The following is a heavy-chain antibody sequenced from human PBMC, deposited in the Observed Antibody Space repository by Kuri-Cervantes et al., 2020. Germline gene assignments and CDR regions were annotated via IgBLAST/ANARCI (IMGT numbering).Heavy chain of an antibody. CDR3: AWDYRGGYFNWFDP. V-gene: IGHV4-30-2*02. D-gene: IGHD1-26*01. CDR1: GGSISSGGYS. CDR2: IYHSGST. Sequence: SCAGSGGSISSGGYSWSWIRQPPGKGLEWIGYIYHSGSTYYNPSLMSRVTISVDRSKNQFSLKLSSVTAADRAVDYCAWDYRGGYFNWFDPWGQGTRVTVSS. J-gene: IGHJ5*02.